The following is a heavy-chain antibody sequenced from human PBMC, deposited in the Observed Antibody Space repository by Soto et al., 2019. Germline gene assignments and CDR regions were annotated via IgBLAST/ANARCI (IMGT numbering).Heavy chain of an antibody. J-gene: IGHJ4*02. V-gene: IGHV3-23*01. D-gene: IGHD2-15*01. CDR2: ITGSGGSA. Sequence: EVQLLESGGGLVQPGGSLRLSCAASRFSFSNYAMSWVRQAPGKGLEWVSGITGSGGSAFYADSVKGRFTISRDNPKNTLFLQMSGLRAEDTALYYCATTTGYCSGGICYFYFDSWGQGTLVTVSS. CDR1: RFSFSNYA. CDR3: ATTTGYCSGGICYFYFDS.